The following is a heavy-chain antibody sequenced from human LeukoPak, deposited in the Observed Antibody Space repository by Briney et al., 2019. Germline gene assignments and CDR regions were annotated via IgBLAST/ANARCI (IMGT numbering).Heavy chain of an antibody. D-gene: IGHD2-21*02. CDR2: IIPIFGAA. J-gene: IGHJ3*02. Sequence: SVKVSCKASGGTFSSYAISLVRQAPGQGLEWMGGIIPIFGAANYAQKFQGRVTITTDESTSTAYMELSSLRSEDTAVYYCAQFCGGDCYPPHDAFDIWGQGTMVTVSS. V-gene: IGHV1-69*05. CDR3: AQFCGGDCYPPHDAFDI. CDR1: GGTFSSYA.